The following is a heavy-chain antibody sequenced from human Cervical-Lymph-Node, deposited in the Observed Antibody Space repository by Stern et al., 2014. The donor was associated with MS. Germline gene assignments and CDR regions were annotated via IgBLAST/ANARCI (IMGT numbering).Heavy chain of an antibody. D-gene: IGHD3-16*02. Sequence: VQLVESGAEVKKPGSSVKVSCKASGGPFSSYAINWVRQAPGQGLEWMGGIIPIFGTTNYAQKFQGRVTITADESTTTAYMELSSLKSEDTAVYYCASRAAVTYGMDVWGLGTTVTVSS. CDR3: ASRAAVTYGMDV. J-gene: IGHJ6*02. CDR2: IIPIFGTT. V-gene: IGHV1-69*01. CDR1: GGPFSSYA.